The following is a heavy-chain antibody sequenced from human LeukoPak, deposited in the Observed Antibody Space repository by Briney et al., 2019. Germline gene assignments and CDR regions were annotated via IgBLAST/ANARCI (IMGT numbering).Heavy chain of an antibody. Sequence: SETLSLTCTVSGGSISSYYWSWIRQPPGKGLEWIGYIYYSGSTNYNPSLKSRVTISVDTSKNQFSLKLSSVTAADTAVYYCARGGYYFDYWGQGTLVTVSS. CDR1: GGSISSYY. D-gene: IGHD6-13*01. V-gene: IGHV4-59*01. CDR2: IYYSGST. CDR3: ARGGYYFDY. J-gene: IGHJ4*02.